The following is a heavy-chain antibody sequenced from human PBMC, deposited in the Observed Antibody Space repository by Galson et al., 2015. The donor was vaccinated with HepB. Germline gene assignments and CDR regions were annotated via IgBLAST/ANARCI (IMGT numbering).Heavy chain of an antibody. Sequence: SVKVSCKASGYTFTSCAMHWVRQAPGQRLEWMGWINAGNGNTKYSQKFQGRVTITRDTSASTAYMELSSLRSEDTAGYYCARGSGSGWLRPFDYWGQGTLVTVSS. V-gene: IGHV1-3*01. J-gene: IGHJ4*02. CDR3: ARGSGSGWLRPFDY. D-gene: IGHD3-10*01. CDR1: GYTFTSCA. CDR2: INAGNGNT.